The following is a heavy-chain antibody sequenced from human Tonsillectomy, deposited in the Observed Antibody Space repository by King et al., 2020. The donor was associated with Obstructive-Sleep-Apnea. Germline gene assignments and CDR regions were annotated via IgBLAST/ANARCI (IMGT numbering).Heavy chain of an antibody. D-gene: IGHD1-26*01. V-gene: IGHV3-33*03. Sequence: VQLVESGGGVVQPGRSLRLSCAASGFTFGSYAFHWVRQAPGKGLEWVALIWYDGSKTDYADSVNARFTISRDNSRNTVYLQMNSVRVDDTAVYYCAKRGWDHYFENWGQGTLVTVSS. CDR3: AKRGWDHYFEN. CDR2: IWYDGSKT. CDR1: GFTFGSYA. J-gene: IGHJ4*02.